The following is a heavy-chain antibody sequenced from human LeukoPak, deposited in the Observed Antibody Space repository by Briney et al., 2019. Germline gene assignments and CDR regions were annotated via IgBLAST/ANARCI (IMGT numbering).Heavy chain of an antibody. Sequence: SETLSLTCTVSGGSISSYYWSWIRQPAGKGLEWIGRIYTSGSTNYNPSLKSRVTMSVDTSKNQFSLKLSSVTAADTAMYYCARDGYYDFWSGYNYYYYYMDVWGKGTTVTVSS. D-gene: IGHD3-3*01. CDR1: GGSISSYY. V-gene: IGHV4-4*07. CDR3: ARDGYYDFWSGYNYYYYYMDV. J-gene: IGHJ6*03. CDR2: IYTSGST.